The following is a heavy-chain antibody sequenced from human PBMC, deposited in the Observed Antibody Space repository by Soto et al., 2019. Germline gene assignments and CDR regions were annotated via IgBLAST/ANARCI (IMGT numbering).Heavy chain of an antibody. V-gene: IGHV3-33*01. CDR2: IWYDGSNK. CDR1: GFTFSSYG. Sequence: GGSLRLSCAASGFTFSSYGMHWVRQAPCKGLEWVAVIWYDGSNKYYADSVKGRFTISRDNSKNTLYLQMNSLRAEDTAVYYCARDWAPYSSSWDFDYWGQGTLVTVSS. D-gene: IGHD6-13*01. J-gene: IGHJ4*02. CDR3: ARDWAPYSSSWDFDY.